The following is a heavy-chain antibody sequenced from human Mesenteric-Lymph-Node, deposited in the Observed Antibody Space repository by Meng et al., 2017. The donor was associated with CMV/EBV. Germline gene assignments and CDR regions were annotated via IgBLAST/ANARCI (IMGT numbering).Heavy chain of an antibody. V-gene: IGHV3-21*01. Sequence: GESLKISCAASGFSFSTYSMNWVRQAPGKGLEWVSSISSSSNYRYYADSVKGRCTISRDNAKNSVYLQMNSLRAEDTAVYYCAGGLELDWFDPWGQGALVTVSS. J-gene: IGHJ5*02. D-gene: IGHD1-26*01. CDR3: AGGLELDWFDP. CDR1: GFSFSTYS. CDR2: ISSSSNYR.